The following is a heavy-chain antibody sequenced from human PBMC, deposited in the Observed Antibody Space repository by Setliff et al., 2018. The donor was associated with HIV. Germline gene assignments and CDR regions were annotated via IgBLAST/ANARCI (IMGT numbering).Heavy chain of an antibody. D-gene: IGHD3-22*01. CDR3: ARASTRIGYDSSGYPFDY. CDR2: IYYSGST. V-gene: IGHV4-39*07. Sequence: SETLSLTCTVSGGSISSSSYYWGWIRQPPGKGLEWIGSIYYSGSTYYNPSLKSRVTISVDTSKNQLSLKLSSVTAADTAVYYCARASTRIGYDSSGYPFDYWGQGTLVTVTS. J-gene: IGHJ4*02. CDR1: GGSISSSSYY.